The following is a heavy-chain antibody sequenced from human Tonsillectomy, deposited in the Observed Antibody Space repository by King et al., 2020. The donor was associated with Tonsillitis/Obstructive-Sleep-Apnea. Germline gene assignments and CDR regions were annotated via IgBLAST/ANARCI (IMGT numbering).Heavy chain of an antibody. D-gene: IGHD2-2*01. Sequence: QLQESGPGLVKPSETLSLTCTVSGGSISSYYWSWIRQPPGKGLEWIGYIFYSGSTNYNPSLKSRVTISVDMSKNQFSLKLSSVTAADTAVYYCARDHCSSTSCYGNYYYMDVWGKGTTVTVSS. CDR1: GGSISSYY. CDR3: ARDHCSSTSCYGNYYYMDV. V-gene: IGHV4-59*01. J-gene: IGHJ6*03. CDR2: IFYSGST.